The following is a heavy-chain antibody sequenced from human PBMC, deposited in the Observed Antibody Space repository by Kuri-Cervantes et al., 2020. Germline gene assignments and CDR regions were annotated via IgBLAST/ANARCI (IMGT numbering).Heavy chain of an antibody. CDR2: ISGSGGST. V-gene: IGHV3-23*01. CDR1: GFTFSSYA. CDR3: SKGAMSYSSGRAPDWFDP. Sequence: GGSLRLSCAASGFTFSSYAMSWVRQAPGKGLEWVSAISGSGGSTYYADSVQGRFTISRDNSKNTLYLQMHNLRAEDTAVYYCSKGAMSYSSGRAPDWFDPWGQGTLVTVSS. D-gene: IGHD3-10*01. J-gene: IGHJ5*02.